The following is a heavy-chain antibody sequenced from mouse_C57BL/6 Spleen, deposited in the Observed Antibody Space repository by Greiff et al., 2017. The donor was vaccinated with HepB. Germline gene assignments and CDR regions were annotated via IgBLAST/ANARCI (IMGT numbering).Heavy chain of an antibody. CDR1: GYTFTSYW. V-gene: IGHV1-53*01. J-gene: IGHJ3*01. Sequence: QVQLQQSGTELVKPGASVKLSCKASGYTFTSYWMHWVKQRPGQGLEWIGNINPSNGGTNYNEKFKSKATLTVDKSSSTAYMQLSSLTSEDSAVYYGARDTVASQRYFAYWGQGTLVTVSA. D-gene: IGHD1-1*01. CDR3: ARDTVASQRYFAY. CDR2: INPSNGGT.